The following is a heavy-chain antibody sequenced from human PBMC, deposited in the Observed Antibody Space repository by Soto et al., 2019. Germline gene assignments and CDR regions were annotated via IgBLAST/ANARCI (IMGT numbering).Heavy chain of an antibody. CDR2: ISSSSSYI. CDR3: ARDSYYDSSGGKPATNDY. V-gene: IGHV3-21*01. Sequence: GGSLRLSCAASGFTFSSYSMNWVRQAPGKGLEWVSSISSSSSYIYYADSVKGRFTISRDNAKNSLYLQMNSLRAEDTAVYYCARDSYYDSSGGKPATNDYWGQGTLVTVSS. D-gene: IGHD3-22*01. J-gene: IGHJ4*02. CDR1: GFTFSSYS.